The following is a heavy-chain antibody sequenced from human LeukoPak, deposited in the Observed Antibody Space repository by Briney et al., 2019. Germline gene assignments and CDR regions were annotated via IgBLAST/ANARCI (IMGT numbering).Heavy chain of an antibody. CDR3: ARGDIVVVPAALNPYGMDV. D-gene: IGHD2-2*01. J-gene: IGHJ6*02. Sequence: ASVKVSCKASGGTFSSYAISWVRQAPGQGLEWMGGIIPIFGTANYAQKFQGRVTITADESTSTAYMELSSLRSEDTAVYYCARGDIVVVPAALNPYGMDVWGQGTTVTVSS. CDR1: GGTFSSYA. V-gene: IGHV1-69*13. CDR2: IIPIFGTA.